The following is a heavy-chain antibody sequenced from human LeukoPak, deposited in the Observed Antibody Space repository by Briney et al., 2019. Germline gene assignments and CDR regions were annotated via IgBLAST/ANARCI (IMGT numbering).Heavy chain of an antibody. CDR2: ISTSSSYI. CDR1: GFTFSSYS. Sequence: GGSLRLSCTASGFTFSSYSMNWVRQAPGKGLEWVSSISTSSSYIYYADSVKGRFTISRDNSKNSLYLQMNSLRAEDTALYYCAKDGLAVAGSPHDYYMDVWGKGTTVTVSS. J-gene: IGHJ6*03. V-gene: IGHV3-21*04. CDR3: AKDGLAVAGSPHDYYMDV. D-gene: IGHD6-19*01.